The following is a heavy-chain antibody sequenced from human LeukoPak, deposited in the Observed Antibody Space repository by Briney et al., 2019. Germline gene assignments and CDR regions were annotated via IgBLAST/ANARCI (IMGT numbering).Heavy chain of an antibody. CDR2: IYYRGRT. CDR3: ARRYSYGSSLVYFDY. D-gene: IGHD5-18*01. V-gene: IGHV4-59*01. Sequence: PSETLSLTCTVSGGSISSYYWSWIRQPPGKGLEWIGYIYYRGRTNNNPSLKSRVTISVDTSKNQVSLKLSSVTAAGTAVYYCARRYSYGSSLVYFDYWGQGTLVTVSS. J-gene: IGHJ4*02. CDR1: GGSISSYY.